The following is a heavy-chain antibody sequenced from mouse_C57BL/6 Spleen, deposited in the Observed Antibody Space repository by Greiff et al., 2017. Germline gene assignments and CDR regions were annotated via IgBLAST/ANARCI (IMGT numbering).Heavy chain of an antibody. CDR1: GYTFTDYE. J-gene: IGHJ1*03. Sequence: QVQLQQSGAELVRPGASVTLSCKASGYTFTDYEMHWVKQTPVHGLEWIGAIDPETGGTAYNQKFKGKAILTADKSSSTAYMELRSLTSEDSAVYYCTRSGRNYVYWYFDVWGTGTTVTVSS. D-gene: IGHD1-1*01. CDR2: IDPETGGT. V-gene: IGHV1-15*01. CDR3: TRSGRNYVYWYFDV.